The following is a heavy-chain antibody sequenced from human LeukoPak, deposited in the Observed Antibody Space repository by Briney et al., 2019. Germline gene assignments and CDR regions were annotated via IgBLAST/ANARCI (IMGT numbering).Heavy chain of an antibody. CDR2: MYHSGSA. Sequence: SETLSLTCTVSGGSIDSYFWTWIRQPPGKGLEFIGNMYHSGSASYNDSLKGRATISLGSSRKEFSLKLTSVTAADTAVYFCARAYSSSHDYWGQGTLVTVSS. J-gene: IGHJ4*02. CDR1: GGSIDSYF. V-gene: IGHV4-59*01. CDR3: ARAYSSSHDY. D-gene: IGHD6-6*01.